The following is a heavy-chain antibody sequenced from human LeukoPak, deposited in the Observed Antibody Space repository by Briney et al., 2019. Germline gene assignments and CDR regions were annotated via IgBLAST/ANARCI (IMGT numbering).Heavy chain of an antibody. D-gene: IGHD2-15*01. CDR1: GVSFSGYY. CDR2: INHSGST. J-gene: IGHJ4*02. Sequence: SETLSLTCAVSGVSFSGYYWRWIRQPPGKGLEWMGDINHSGSTNYNPSLKSRVTISVDTSKNKFSLKLSSVTAADTAVYYCARVTKAVAAFDYWGQGTLVTVSS. CDR3: ARVTKAVAAFDY. V-gene: IGHV4-34*01.